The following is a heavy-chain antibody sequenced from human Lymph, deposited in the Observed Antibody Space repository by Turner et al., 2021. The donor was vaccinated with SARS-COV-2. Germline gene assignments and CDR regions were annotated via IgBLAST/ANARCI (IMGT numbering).Heavy chain of an antibody. Sequence: QVQLVQSGAEVKKPGASVKVSCKASGYTLTGSYMHWVRQAPGQGLAWMGWINPNSGGTNYAQKFQGRVTMTRDTSISAAYMELSRLRSDDTAVYYCARDVERYNDFWSGYSGGYGMDVWGQGTTVTVSS. J-gene: IGHJ6*02. CDR1: GYTLTGSY. D-gene: IGHD3-3*01. CDR2: INPNSGGT. V-gene: IGHV1-2*02. CDR3: ARDVERYNDFWSGYSGGYGMDV.